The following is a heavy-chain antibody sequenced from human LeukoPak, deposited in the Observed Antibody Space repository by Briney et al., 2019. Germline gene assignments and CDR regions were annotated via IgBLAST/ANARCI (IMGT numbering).Heavy chain of an antibody. V-gene: IGHV5-51*01. Sequence: GESLKISCKGSGYSFTSYWIGWVRQMPGKGLEWMGIIYPGDSDTRYSPSFQGQVTISADKSISTAYLQWSSLKASDTAMYYCARRGGIVGATPVYYYYYGMDVWGQGTTVTVSS. D-gene: IGHD1-26*01. CDR1: GYSFTSYW. CDR2: IYPGDSDT. CDR3: ARRGGIVGATPVYYYYYGMDV. J-gene: IGHJ6*02.